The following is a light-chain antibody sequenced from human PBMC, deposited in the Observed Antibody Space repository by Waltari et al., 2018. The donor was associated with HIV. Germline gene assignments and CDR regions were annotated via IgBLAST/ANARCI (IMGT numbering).Light chain of an antibody. CDR3: QQRSNWPPILT. CDR1: QSVSSY. J-gene: IGKJ4*01. CDR2: DAS. Sequence: EIVLTQSPATLSLSPGERATLSCRASQSVSSYLALYQQKPGQAPRLLIYDASNRATGIPARFSGSGSGTDFTLTISSLEPEDFAVYYCQQRSNWPPILTFGGGTKVEIK. V-gene: IGKV3-11*01.